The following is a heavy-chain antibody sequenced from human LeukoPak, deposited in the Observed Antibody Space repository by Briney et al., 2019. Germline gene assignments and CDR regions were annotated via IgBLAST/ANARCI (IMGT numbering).Heavy chain of an antibody. CDR1: GYSFTSYW. D-gene: IGHD2-21*02. J-gene: IGHJ4*01. Sequence: GESLKISCKGSGYSFTSYWIGWVRQMPGKGLEWMGIIYPGDSDTRYSPSFQGQVTISADKSISTAYLQWSSLKASDTAMYYCARLVGVVVTAEYLDYWGXGTLVTVSS. CDR3: ARLVGVVVTAEYLDY. V-gene: IGHV5-51*01. CDR2: IYPGDSDT.